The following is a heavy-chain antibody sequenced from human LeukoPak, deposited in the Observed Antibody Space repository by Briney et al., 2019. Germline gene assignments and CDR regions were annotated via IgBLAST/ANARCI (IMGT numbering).Heavy chain of an antibody. D-gene: IGHD5-24*01. J-gene: IGHJ4*02. CDR3: ARGRWPQPTGDFDY. Sequence: SETLSLTCAVYGGSFSGYYWSWIRQPPGKGLEWIGEINHSGSTNYNPSLKSRVTISVDTSKNQFSLKLSSVTAADTAVYYCARGRWPQPTGDFDYWGQGTLVTVSS. CDR1: GGSFSGYY. CDR2: INHSGST. V-gene: IGHV4-34*01.